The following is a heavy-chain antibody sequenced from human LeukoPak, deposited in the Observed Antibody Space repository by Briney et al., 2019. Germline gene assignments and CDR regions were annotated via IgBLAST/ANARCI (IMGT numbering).Heavy chain of an antibody. CDR2: INPNSGGT. D-gene: IGHD1-7*01. V-gene: IGHV1-2*02. J-gene: IGHJ3*02. CDR3: ARVPHRGTIVELPGTILDAFDI. Sequence: GASVKVSCKVSGYTFTVTGYYIHWVRRAPGQGLEWMGWINPNSGGTNYAQRFQGRITMTRDTSIGTAYMELSSLRSDDTALYYCARVPHRGTIVELPGTILDAFDIWSQGTMVTVSS. CDR1: GYTFTVTGYY.